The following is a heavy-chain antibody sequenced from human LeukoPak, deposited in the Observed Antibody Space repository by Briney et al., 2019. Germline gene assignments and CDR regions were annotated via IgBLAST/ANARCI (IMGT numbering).Heavy chain of an antibody. D-gene: IGHD3-9*01. V-gene: IGHV4-34*01. CDR1: GGSFSGYY. CDR2: INHSGST. CDR3: ARGILTGYYIARYYFDY. J-gene: IGHJ4*02. Sequence: SETLSLTCAVYGGSFSGYYWSWIRQSPGKGLEWIGEINHSGSTNYNPSLKSRVTISVDTSKNQFSLKLSSVTAADTAVYYCARGILTGYYIARYYFDYWGQGTLVTVSS.